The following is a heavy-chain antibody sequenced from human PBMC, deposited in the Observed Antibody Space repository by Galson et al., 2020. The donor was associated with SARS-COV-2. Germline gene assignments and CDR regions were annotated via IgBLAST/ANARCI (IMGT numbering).Heavy chain of an antibody. CDR2: FDPEDGET. CDR3: ATDSGIGVAYGAGGYPPVGNP. V-gene: IGHV1-24*01. D-gene: IGHD3-10*01. CDR1: GYTLTEFS. J-gene: IGHJ5*02. Sequence: ASAKVSCKVSGYTLTEFSMHWVQQAPGKGLEWMGGFDPEDGETIYAQKFQGRVTMTEDTSTDTAYMELSSLRSEDTAVYYCATDSGIGVAYGAGGYPPVGNPWGQGTLVTVSS.